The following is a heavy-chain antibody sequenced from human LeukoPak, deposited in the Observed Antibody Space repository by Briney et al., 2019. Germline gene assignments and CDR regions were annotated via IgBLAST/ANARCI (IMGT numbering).Heavy chain of an antibody. CDR2: IWYDGSNK. Sequence: GGSLRLSCIASGFTFNSYAMFWVRQAPGKGLEWVSLIWYDGSNKYYADSVKGRFTISRDNSKNTLYLQMNCLRAEDTAVYYCARARGWEPNYYYYYMDVWGKGTTVTVSS. CDR1: GFTFNSYA. J-gene: IGHJ6*03. D-gene: IGHD1-26*01. CDR3: ARARGWEPNYYYYYMDV. V-gene: IGHV3-33*01.